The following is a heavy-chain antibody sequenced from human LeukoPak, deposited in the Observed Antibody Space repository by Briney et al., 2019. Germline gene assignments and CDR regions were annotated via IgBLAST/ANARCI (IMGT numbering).Heavy chain of an antibody. CDR1: GFTFSSYG. V-gene: IGHV3-30*03. CDR2: ISYDGSNK. D-gene: IGHD5-18*01. CDR3: ARVDTAMDMDV. Sequence: GGSLRLSCAASGFTFSSYGMHWVRQAPGKGLEWVAVISYDGSNKYYADSVKGRFTISRDNSKNTLYLQMNSLRAEDTAVYYCARVDTAMDMDVWGQGTTVTVSS. J-gene: IGHJ6*02.